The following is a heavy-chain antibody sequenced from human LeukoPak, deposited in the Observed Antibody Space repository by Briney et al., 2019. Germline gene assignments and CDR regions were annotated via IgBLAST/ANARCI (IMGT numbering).Heavy chain of an antibody. CDR1: GFTFSNAW. CDR2: IKSKTDGGTT. J-gene: IGHJ1*01. D-gene: IGHD6-19*01. CDR3: ARVVGGWYPYFQH. Sequence: GGSLRLSCAASGFTFSNAWMNWVRQAPGKGLEWVGRIKSKTDGGTTDYAAPVKGRFTISRDDSKNTLYLQMNSLRAEDTAVYYCARVVGGWYPYFQHWGQGTLVTVSS. V-gene: IGHV3-15*07.